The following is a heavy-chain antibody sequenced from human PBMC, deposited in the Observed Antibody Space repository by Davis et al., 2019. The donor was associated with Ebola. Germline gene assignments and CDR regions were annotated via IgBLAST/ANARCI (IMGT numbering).Heavy chain of an antibody. J-gene: IGHJ6*02. CDR1: GGTFSSYA. D-gene: IGHD5/OR15-5a*01. CDR2: IIPIFGTA. Sequence: SVKVSCKASGGTFSSYAISWVRQAPGKGLEWMGGIIPIFGTANYAQKFQGRVTITADKSTSTAYRELSSLRSEDTVVYYCEREVYGLGFNYYGMDVWGQGTTVTVSS. V-gene: IGHV1-69*06. CDR3: EREVYGLGFNYYGMDV.